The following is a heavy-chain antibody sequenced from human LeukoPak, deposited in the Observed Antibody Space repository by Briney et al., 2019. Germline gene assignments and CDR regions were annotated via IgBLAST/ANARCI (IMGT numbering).Heavy chain of an antibody. CDR2: IRFDGTNK. CDR3: ARRRSSSWSQDALDS. Sequence: PGGSLRLSCVASGFTFNNYGMHWVRQAPGKGLEGVAFIRFDGTNKNYADSVKGRLIISRDNSQDTLYLQMNTLRVEDTAIYYCARRRSSSWSQDALDSWGQGTVVTVSS. V-gene: IGHV3-30*02. J-gene: IGHJ3*02. CDR1: GFTFNNYG. D-gene: IGHD6-13*01.